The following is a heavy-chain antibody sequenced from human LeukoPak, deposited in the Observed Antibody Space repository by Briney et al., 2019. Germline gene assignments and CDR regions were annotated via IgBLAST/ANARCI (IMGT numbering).Heavy chain of an antibody. CDR2: IYTSGST. Sequence: SETLSLTCTVSGGSISSYYWSWIRQPAGKGLEWIGRIYTSGSTNYNPSLKSRVTMSVDTSKNQFSLKLSSVTAADTAVYYCARDITILKECWFDPWGQGTLVTVSS. CDR1: GGSISSYY. V-gene: IGHV4-4*07. CDR3: ARDITILKECWFDP. D-gene: IGHD3-3*01. J-gene: IGHJ5*02.